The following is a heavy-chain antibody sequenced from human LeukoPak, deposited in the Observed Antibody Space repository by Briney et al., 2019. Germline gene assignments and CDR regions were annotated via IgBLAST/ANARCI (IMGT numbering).Heavy chain of an antibody. J-gene: IGHJ5*02. CDR2: ISYDGSNK. CDR3: AKDLSYAFDP. D-gene: IGHD2-2*01. V-gene: IGHV3-30*18. Sequence: GGSLRLSCAASGFTFSSYGMHWVRQAPGKGLEWVAVISYDGSNKYYADSVKGRFTISRDNSKNTLYLQMNSLRAEDTAVYYCAKDLSYAFDPWGQGTLVTVSS. CDR1: GFTFSSYG.